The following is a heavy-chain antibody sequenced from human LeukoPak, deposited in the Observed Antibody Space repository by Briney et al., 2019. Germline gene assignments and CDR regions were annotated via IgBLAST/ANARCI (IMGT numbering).Heavy chain of an antibody. J-gene: IGHJ4*02. D-gene: IGHD6-13*01. CDR1: GFTFSSYA. CDR2: ISYDGSNK. CDR3: ARGAVSIAAAGSFDY. V-gene: IGHV3-30-3*01. Sequence: GGSLRLSCAASGFTFSSYAMHWVRQAPGKGLEWVAVISYDGSNKYYADSVKGRFTISRDNSKNTLYLRMNSLRAEDTAVYYCARGAVSIAAAGSFDYWGQGTLVTVSS.